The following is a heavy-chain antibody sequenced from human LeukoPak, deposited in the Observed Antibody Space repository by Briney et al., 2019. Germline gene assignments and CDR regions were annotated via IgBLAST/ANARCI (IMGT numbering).Heavy chain of an antibody. CDR1: GGTFSSYA. V-gene: IGHV1-69*04. CDR2: IIPILGIA. D-gene: IGHD4-17*01. J-gene: IGHJ6*02. Sequence: SVKVSCKASGGTFSSYAISWVRQAPGQGLEWMGRIIPILGIANYAQKFQGRVTITAEKSTSTAYMELSSLRSEETAVYYCARESGDYVSYYYGMDVWGQGTTVTVSS. CDR3: ARESGDYVSYYYGMDV.